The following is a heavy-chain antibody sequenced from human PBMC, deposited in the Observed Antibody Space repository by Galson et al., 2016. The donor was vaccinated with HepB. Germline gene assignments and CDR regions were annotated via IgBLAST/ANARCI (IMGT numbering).Heavy chain of an antibody. CDR3: ARSIAAAARGGYFDL. CDR1: GYTFTNYW. CDR2: IFPADSDT. Sequence: SGAEVKKPGESLKISCRGSGYTFTNYWIAWVRQMPGKGLEWMGTIFPADSDTSYSPSFQGQVTISADKSINTAYLQWSSLKASDTAMYYCARSIAAAARGGYFDLWGRGTLVTVSS. D-gene: IGHD6-13*01. V-gene: IGHV5-51*01. J-gene: IGHJ2*01.